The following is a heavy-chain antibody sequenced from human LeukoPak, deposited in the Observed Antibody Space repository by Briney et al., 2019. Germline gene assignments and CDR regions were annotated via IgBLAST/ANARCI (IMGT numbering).Heavy chain of an antibody. CDR1: GESFSDYY. V-gene: IGHV4-34*01. J-gene: IGHJ4*02. D-gene: IGHD3-10*01. Sequence: SETLSLTCAVSGESFSDYYWTWIRQSPLKGLEWIGEINHSGRTYYNPSLKSRVTISVDASKNQFSLMLTSMTAADAAVYYCARAQVLWFGKLSVPQSFDHWGQGTLVTVSS. CDR2: INHSGRT. CDR3: ARAQVLWFGKLSVPQSFDH.